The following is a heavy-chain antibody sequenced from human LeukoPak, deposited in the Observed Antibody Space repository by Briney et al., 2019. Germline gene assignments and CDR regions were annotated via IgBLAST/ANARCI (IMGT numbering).Heavy chain of an antibody. CDR3: SGDPGDY. V-gene: IGHV3-7*04. Sequence: GGSLRLSCAASGFTFSRYWMNWVRQAPGKGLEWVANINQDGSETYYVDSVEGRFTISRDNAKNSLFLQMSSLRAEDTAVYFCSGDPGDYWGQGTLVTVSS. D-gene: IGHD7-27*01. J-gene: IGHJ4*02. CDR2: INQDGSET. CDR1: GFTFSRYW.